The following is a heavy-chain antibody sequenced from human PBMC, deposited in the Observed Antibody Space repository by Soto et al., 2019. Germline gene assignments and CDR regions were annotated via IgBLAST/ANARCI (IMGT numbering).Heavy chain of an antibody. J-gene: IGHJ5*02. CDR1: GDSVSSNSAA. Sequence: ILSLTCAISGDSVSSNSAAWNWIIQSPSRGLEWLGRTYYRSKWYNDYAVSVKSRITINPDTSKNQFSLQLNSVTPEDTAVYYCFGVNDYGDYPWGQGTLVTVSS. CDR3: FGVNDYGDYP. CDR2: TYYRSKWYN. D-gene: IGHD4-17*01. V-gene: IGHV6-1*01.